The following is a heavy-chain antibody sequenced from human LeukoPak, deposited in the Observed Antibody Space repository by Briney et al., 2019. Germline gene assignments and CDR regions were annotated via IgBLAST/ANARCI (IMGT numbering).Heavy chain of an antibody. D-gene: IGHD4-17*01. V-gene: IGHV3-49*03. CDR2: IRRKPYGGTT. CDR1: RLTFGDYG. CDR3: TRASDQTVSMNYYYQYGMDV. Sequence: PGGSLRLSCTASRLTFGDYGMSWFRQAPGKGLEWIGIIRRKPYGGTTEYAASVKGRFTISRDDSKNIAYLQMNSLKTEDTARYHCTRASDQTVSMNYYYQYGMDVWGQGTTVTVSS. J-gene: IGHJ6*02.